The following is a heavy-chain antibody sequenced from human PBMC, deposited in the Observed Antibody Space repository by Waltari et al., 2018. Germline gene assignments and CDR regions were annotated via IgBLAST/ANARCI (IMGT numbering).Heavy chain of an antibody. CDR1: GFTFSNYW. CDR2: IKQDGSEK. J-gene: IGHJ4*02. D-gene: IGHD3-9*01. CDR3: ARVRYFDWLSRDY. Sequence: EVQLVESGGGLVQPGGSLRLSCAASGFTFSNYWMSWVRQAPGKGLEWVANIKQDGSEKDFVDSGKGRFTIFRDNAKNSLYLEMNSLRADDTAVYYCARVRYFDWLSRDYWGQGTLVTVSS. V-gene: IGHV3-7*01.